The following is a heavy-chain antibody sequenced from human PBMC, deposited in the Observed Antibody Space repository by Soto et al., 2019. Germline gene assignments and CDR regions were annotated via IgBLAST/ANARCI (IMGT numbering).Heavy chain of an antibody. CDR2: ISGYSATI. V-gene: IGHV3-48*02. Sequence: EVELVNSGGGLVYPGWSLRLSCEASGFKFTSYGMNWVRQAPGKGLEWLAYISGYSATIVYADSVRGRFTVSRDNARTSVFLQLNNLRDDDTAVYDGARGGAGRPDYWGQGTLVLVSS. CDR3: ARGGAGRPDY. J-gene: IGHJ4*02. D-gene: IGHD6-13*01. CDR1: GFKFTSYG.